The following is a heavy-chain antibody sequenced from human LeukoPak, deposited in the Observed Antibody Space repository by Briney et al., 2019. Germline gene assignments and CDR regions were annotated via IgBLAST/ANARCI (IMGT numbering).Heavy chain of an antibody. J-gene: IGHJ4*02. V-gene: IGHV3-15*01. Sequence: PGGSLRLSCAASGFTFSDHYLDWVRQAPGKGLEWVGRIKSKTDGGTTDYAAPVKGRFTISRDDSKNTLYLQMNSLKTEDTAVYYCTTESTTYYYDSSGYYLTYYFDYWGQGTLVTVSS. CDR2: IKSKTDGGTT. D-gene: IGHD3-22*01. CDR1: GFTFSDHY. CDR3: TTESTTYYYDSSGYYLTYYFDY.